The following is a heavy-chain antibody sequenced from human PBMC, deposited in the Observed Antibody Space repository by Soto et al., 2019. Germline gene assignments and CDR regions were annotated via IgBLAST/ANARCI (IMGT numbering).Heavy chain of an antibody. CDR2: ISYDGDNK. CDR3: ARVTTTAAFLAMGV. CDR1: GFTFSYHA. J-gene: IGHJ6*02. D-gene: IGHD2-2*01. V-gene: IGHV3-30-3*01. Sequence: QVQLVESGGGVVQPGRSLRLSCSASGFTFSYHALNWVRQAPGKGPEWVAVISYDGDNKYIAESVKGRFTISRDNSKHTVSLQINSLRTEDTAMDYRARVTTTAAFLAMGVWSQGSTVSVS.